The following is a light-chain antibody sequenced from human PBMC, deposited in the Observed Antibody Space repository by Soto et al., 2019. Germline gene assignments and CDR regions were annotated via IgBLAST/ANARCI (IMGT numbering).Light chain of an antibody. CDR1: QSVSNTH. V-gene: IGKV3-20*01. Sequence: EIVMTQSPATLSVSPGEIATLSCRASQSVSNTHVAWYQQRPGQAPRLLIYDASRRDIGVPDRFSGSGSGTDFTLAISGLEPADFAVYFCHQYGTSPQTFGQGTKVDI. CDR3: HQYGTSPQT. CDR2: DAS. J-gene: IGKJ1*01.